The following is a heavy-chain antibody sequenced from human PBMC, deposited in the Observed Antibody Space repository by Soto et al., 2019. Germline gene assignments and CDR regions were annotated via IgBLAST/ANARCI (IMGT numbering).Heavy chain of an antibody. J-gene: IGHJ5*02. Sequence: SETLSLTCTVSGGSISSYYWSWIRQPPGKGLEWIGYIYYSGNTNCNPSLKSRVNISVDTSKNQFSLKLRSVTAADTAVYYCARAVVAEEIWFDPWGQGTLVTVS. CDR1: GGSISSYY. CDR3: ARAVVAEEIWFDP. D-gene: IGHD2-15*01. CDR2: IYYSGNT. V-gene: IGHV4-59*01.